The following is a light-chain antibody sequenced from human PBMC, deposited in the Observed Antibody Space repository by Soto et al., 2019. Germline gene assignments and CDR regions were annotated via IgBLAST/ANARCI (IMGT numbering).Light chain of an antibody. V-gene: IGKV1-9*01. Sequence: IQLTQSPSSLSASVGDRVTITCLASEDIRNFLAWYQQKPGKAPKLLIYHASTLQNGVPSTFSGSGSGTDCTLTISSLQPEDVATYYCQQYNSYSWTLGQGTKVDIK. J-gene: IGKJ1*01. CDR3: QQYNSYSWT. CDR2: HAS. CDR1: EDIRNF.